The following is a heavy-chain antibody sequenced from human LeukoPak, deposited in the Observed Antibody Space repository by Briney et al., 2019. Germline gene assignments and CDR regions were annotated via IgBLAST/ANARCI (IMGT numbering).Heavy chain of an antibody. J-gene: IGHJ4*02. D-gene: IGHD5-12*01. CDR1: GFTFSAYS. V-gene: IGHV3-21*01. CDR2: ISSSSTYI. Sequence: PGGSLRLSCAASGFTFSAYSMSWVRQAPGKGLEWVSSISSSSTYIYYADSVKGRFAVSGDSAKNSLYLQMNSLRAEDTAVYYCAKDLDIVATILGLDYWGQGTLVTVSS. CDR3: AKDLDIVATILGLDY.